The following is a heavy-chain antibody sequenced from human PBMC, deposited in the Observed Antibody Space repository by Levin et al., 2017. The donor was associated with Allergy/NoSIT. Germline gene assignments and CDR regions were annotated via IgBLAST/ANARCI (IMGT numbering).Heavy chain of an antibody. CDR1: GFTFSNYW. Sequence: PGGSLRLSCAASGFTFSNYWMSWVRQAPGKGLEWVANINQDGSEKYYVDSVKGRFTISRDNAKTSLYLQMNSLRAEDTALYYCAEAVDSSGSQWGQGTLVTVSS. CDR2: INQDGSEK. J-gene: IGHJ4*02. V-gene: IGHV3-7*01. D-gene: IGHD3-22*01. CDR3: AEAVDSSGSQ.